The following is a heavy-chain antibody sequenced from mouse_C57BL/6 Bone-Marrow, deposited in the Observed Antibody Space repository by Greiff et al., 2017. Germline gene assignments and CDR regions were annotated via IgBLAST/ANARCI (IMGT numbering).Heavy chain of an antibody. CDR3: ARSGTTVVAEYYYAMDY. Sequence: QVQLQQPGTELVKPGASVKLSCKASGYTFTSYWLHWVKQRPGQGLEWIGNINPSNGGTNYNEKFNSKATLTVDKSSSTAYMQLSSLTSEDSAVYYCARSGTTVVAEYYYAMDYWGQGTSVTVSS. D-gene: IGHD1-1*01. V-gene: IGHV1-53*01. J-gene: IGHJ4*01. CDR1: GYTFTSYW. CDR2: INPSNGGT.